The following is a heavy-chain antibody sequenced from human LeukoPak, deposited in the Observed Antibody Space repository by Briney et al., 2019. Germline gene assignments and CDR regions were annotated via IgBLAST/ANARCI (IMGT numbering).Heavy chain of an antibody. CDR2: ISCSGGST. J-gene: IGHJ4*02. CDR3: AKDRYSSSWYAGNFDY. D-gene: IGHD6-13*01. V-gene: IGHV3-23*01. Sequence: PGGSLRLSCAASGFTFSSYAMSWVRQAPGKGLEWVSAISCSGGSTYYADSVKGRFTISRDNSKNTLYLQMNSLRAEDTAVYYCAKDRYSSSWYAGNFDYWGQGTLVTVSS. CDR1: GFTFSSYA.